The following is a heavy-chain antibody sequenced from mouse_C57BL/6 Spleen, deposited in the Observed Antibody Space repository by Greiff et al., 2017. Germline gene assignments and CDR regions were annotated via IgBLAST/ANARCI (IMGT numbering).Heavy chain of an antibody. CDR3: ARELKDY. V-gene: IGHV1-7*01. Sequence: VQLQQSGAELAKPGASGKLSCKASSYTFTSYWMNWVKHRHGQGLEWIGYINPSSGNTKYNQKLKDKPTLTADKSSSTAYMQLSSLTCEDSAVYYCARELKDYWGQGTTLTVSS. J-gene: IGHJ2*01. CDR2: INPSSGNT. CDR1: SYTFTSYW. D-gene: IGHD1-3*01.